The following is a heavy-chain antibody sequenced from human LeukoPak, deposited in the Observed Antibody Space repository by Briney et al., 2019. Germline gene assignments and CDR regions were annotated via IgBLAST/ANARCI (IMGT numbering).Heavy chain of an antibody. V-gene: IGHV4-34*01. CDR1: GESFSGYY. J-gene: IGHJ4*02. D-gene: IGHD1-26*01. CDR3: ARGPVGGTMGTFDY. CDR2: INHRGTS. Sequence: NSSETLSLTCAVYGESFSGYYWSWVRQPPGKGLEWIGEINHRGTSNYNPSLKSRVTISVDPSKNQFSLKLNPGTAADTAVYYCARGPVGGTMGTFDYWGQGTLVTVSS.